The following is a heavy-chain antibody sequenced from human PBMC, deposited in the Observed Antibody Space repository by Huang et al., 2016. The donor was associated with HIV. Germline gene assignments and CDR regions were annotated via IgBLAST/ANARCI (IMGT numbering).Heavy chain of an antibody. CDR3: ARDHHDFWRGYRRMYFFDH. V-gene: IGHV4-59*11. Sequence: QVQLQESGPGLVKPSETLSLTCTVSGGSISTHYWSWIRQPPGKGLGWLGSIDYSGSTTDSPSLKSRVTILLDTSKNQFSLRANAVTAADTAMYYCARDHHDFWRGYRRMYFFDHWGQGTLVTVSS. CDR1: GGSISTHY. J-gene: IGHJ4*02. D-gene: IGHD3-3*01. CDR2: IDYSGST.